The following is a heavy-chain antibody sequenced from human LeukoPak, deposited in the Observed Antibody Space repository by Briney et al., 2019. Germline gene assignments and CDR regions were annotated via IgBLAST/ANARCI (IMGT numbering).Heavy chain of an antibody. V-gene: IGHV3-23*01. J-gene: IGHJ4*02. CDR3: AKVDDYGDSLSSGLDYFDY. D-gene: IGHD4-17*01. Sequence: GGSLRLSCAASGFTFSSYAVSWVRQAPGKGLEWVSAISGSGGSTYYADSVTGRFTISRDNSKNTLYLQMNSLRAEDTAVYYCAKVDDYGDSLSSGLDYFDYWGQGTLVTVSS. CDR2: ISGSGGST. CDR1: GFTFSSYA.